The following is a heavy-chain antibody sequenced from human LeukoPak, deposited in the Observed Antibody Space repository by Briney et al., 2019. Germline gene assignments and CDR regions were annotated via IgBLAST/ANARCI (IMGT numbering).Heavy chain of an antibody. J-gene: IGHJ4*02. CDR3: ASISGYDSRSSDY. V-gene: IGHV1-69*13. Sequence: SVKVSCKASGGTFSSYAISWVRQAPGQGLEWMGGIIPIFGTANYAQKFQGRVTIIADESTSTAYMELSSLRSEDTAVYYCASISGYDSRSSDYWGQGTLVTVSS. D-gene: IGHD5-12*01. CDR2: IIPIFGTA. CDR1: GGTFSSYA.